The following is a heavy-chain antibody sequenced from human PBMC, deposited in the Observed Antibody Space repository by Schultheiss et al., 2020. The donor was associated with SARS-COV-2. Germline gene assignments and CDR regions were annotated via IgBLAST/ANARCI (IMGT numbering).Heavy chain of an antibody. CDR2: INPNSGGT. CDR1: GGTFSSYA. V-gene: IGHV1-18*01. Sequence: ASVKVSCKASGGTFSSYAISWVRQAPGQGLEWMGWINPNSGGTNYAQKFQGRVTMTTDTSTSTAYMELRSLRSDDTAVYYCARGGITIFGVVIIADYWGQGTLVTVSS. J-gene: IGHJ4*02. CDR3: ARGGITIFGVVIIADY. D-gene: IGHD3-3*01.